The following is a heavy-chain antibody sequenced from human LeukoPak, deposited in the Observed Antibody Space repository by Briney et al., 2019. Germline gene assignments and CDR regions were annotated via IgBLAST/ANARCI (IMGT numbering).Heavy chain of an antibody. CDR3: ARDSTLYDYVWGSYRYARWFDP. V-gene: IGHV3-7*01. J-gene: IGHJ5*02. Sequence: GGSLRLSCAASGFTFSSYWMSWVRQAPGKGLEWVANIKQDGSEKYYVDSVKGRFTISRDNAKNSLYLQMNSLRAEDTAVYYCARDSTLYDYVWGSYRYARWFDPWGQGTLVTVSS. D-gene: IGHD3-16*02. CDR1: GFTFSSYW. CDR2: IKQDGSEK.